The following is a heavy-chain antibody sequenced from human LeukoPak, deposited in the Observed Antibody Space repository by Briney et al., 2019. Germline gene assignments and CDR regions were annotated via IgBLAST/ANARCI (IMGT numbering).Heavy chain of an antibody. CDR2: ISSGSSYI. CDR3: ARVAGGGVRGVTGEYYFDY. CDR1: GFTFSSYT. D-gene: IGHD3-10*01. V-gene: IGHV3-21*01. Sequence: GGSLRLSCAASGFTFSSYTMNWVRQAPGKGLEWVSIISSGSSYIHYADSVKGRFTISRDNAKNSLYLQMNSLRAEDTAVYYCARVAGGGVRGVTGEYYFDYWGQGTLVTVSS. J-gene: IGHJ4*02.